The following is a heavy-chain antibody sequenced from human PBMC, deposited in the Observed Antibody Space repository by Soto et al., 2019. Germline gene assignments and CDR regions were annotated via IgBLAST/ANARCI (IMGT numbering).Heavy chain of an antibody. CDR2: ISGSGGST. CDR1: GFTFSSYA. J-gene: IGHJ4*02. Sequence: WGSLRLSCAASGFTFSSYAMSWVRQAPGEGLEWVSAISGSGGSTYYADSVKGRFTISRDNSKNTLYLQMNSLRAEDTAVYYCAKDCEMATISSGPGYWGQGTLVTVSS. D-gene: IGHD5-12*01. CDR3: AKDCEMATISSGPGY. V-gene: IGHV3-23*01.